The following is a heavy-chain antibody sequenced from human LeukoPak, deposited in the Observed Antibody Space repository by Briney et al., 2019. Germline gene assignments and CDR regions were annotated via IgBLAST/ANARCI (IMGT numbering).Heavy chain of an antibody. CDR2: INPSGGST. V-gene: IGHV1-46*01. D-gene: IGHD3-22*01. J-gene: IGHJ4*02. Sequence: ASVKVSCKASGYTFTSYYMHWVRQAPGQGHEWMGIINPSGGSTSYAQKFQGRVTMTRDTSTSTVYMELSSLRSEDTAVYYCARVLSYYDSSGFPSYWGQGTLVTVSS. CDR3: ARVLSYYDSSGFPSY. CDR1: GYTFTSYY.